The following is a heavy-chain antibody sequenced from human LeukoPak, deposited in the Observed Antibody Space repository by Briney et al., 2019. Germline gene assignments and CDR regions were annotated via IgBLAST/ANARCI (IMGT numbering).Heavy chain of an antibody. V-gene: IGHV3-23*01. CDR1: GFTFSSYA. CDR2: ISGSGGST. CDR3: AKRRSVGYDILTGYYRYYFDY. D-gene: IGHD3-9*01. J-gene: IGHJ4*02. Sequence: PGGSLRLSCAASGFTFSSYAVSWVRQAPGKGLEWVSAISGSGGSTYYADSVKGRFTISRDNSKNTLYLQMNSLRAEDTAVYYCAKRRSVGYDILTGYYRYYFDYWGQGTLVTVSS.